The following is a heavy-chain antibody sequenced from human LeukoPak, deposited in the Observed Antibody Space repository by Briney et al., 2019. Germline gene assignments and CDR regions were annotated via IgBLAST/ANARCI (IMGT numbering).Heavy chain of an antibody. CDR1: GGSFSGYY. Sequence: PSETLSLTCAVYGGSFSGYYWSWIRQPPGKGLEWIGEINDSGSTNYNPSLKSRVTISVDTSNNRVSLKVDSVTAADTAVYYCARRAGYDYGQINHWGRGTQVTVSS. D-gene: IGHD5-18*01. J-gene: IGHJ5*02. CDR3: ARRAGYDYGQINH. CDR2: INDSGST. V-gene: IGHV4-34*01.